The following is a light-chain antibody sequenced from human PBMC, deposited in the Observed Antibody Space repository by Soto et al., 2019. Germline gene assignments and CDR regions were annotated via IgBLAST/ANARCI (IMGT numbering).Light chain of an antibody. V-gene: IGKV3-15*01. CDR2: GAS. CDR3: QQYNNWPQT. CDR1: QSISSS. Sequence: EILMTQSPSTLSVSPGERATLTCRASQSISSSLAWYQQKPGQAPRLLIYGASTRATGIPARFSGSGSGTEFTLTISSLQSEDFAVYYCQQYNNWPQTFGQGTKVEIK. J-gene: IGKJ1*01.